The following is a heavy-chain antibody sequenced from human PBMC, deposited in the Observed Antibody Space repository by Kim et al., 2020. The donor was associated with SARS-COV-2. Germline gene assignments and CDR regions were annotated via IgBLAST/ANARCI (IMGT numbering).Heavy chain of an antibody. D-gene: IGHD6-19*01. CDR1: GYTFTSYA. V-gene: IGHV1-3*01. CDR2: INAGNGNT. J-gene: IGHJ3*02. CDR3: AHSEWLVLAFDI. Sequence: ASVKVSCKASGYTFTSYAMHWVRQAPGQRLEWMGWINAGNGNTKYSQKFQGRVTITRDTSASTAYMELSSLRSEDTAVYYCAHSEWLVLAFDIWGQGTMVTVSS.